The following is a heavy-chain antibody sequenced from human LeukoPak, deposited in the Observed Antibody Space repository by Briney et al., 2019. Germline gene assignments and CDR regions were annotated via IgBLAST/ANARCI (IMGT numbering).Heavy chain of an antibody. CDR2: ISASGGST. CDR3: AKVRNPWPQYNYGMDV. D-gene: IGHD1-14*01. Sequence: PGGSLRLSCAASGFTFRSYAMTWVRQAPGKGLEWVSAISASGGSTYYADSVKGRFTISRDNSRNTLYLQMNSLRAEDTAVYYCAKVRNPWPQYNYGMDVWGQGTTVTVSS. V-gene: IGHV3-23*01. J-gene: IGHJ6*02. CDR1: GFTFRSYA.